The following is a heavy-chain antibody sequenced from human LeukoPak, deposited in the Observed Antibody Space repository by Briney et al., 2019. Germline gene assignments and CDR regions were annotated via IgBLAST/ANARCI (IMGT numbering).Heavy chain of an antibody. V-gene: IGHV1-8*01. Sequence: GASVKVSCKASGYTFTSYDINWVRQATGQGLEWMGWMNPNSGNTGYAQKFQGRVTMTRNTSISTAYMELRSLRSDDTAVYYCARGYSYGQFFDYWGQGTLVTVSS. CDR2: MNPNSGNT. CDR3: ARGYSYGQFFDY. J-gene: IGHJ4*02. CDR1: GYTFTSYD. D-gene: IGHD5-18*01.